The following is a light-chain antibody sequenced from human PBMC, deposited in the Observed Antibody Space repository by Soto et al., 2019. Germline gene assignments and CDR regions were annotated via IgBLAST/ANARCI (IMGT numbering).Light chain of an antibody. Sequence: IVMSQTPDSLDVSPGERATISCKYSQRDLSGSTDKYYLAWYQPRPGQPTPLIIYCAATRESGVPDRFSGSGSGTDFTLTISSRQAEDVAFYYCQQYHYNPGFTFGPGTKVEIK. V-gene: IGKV4-1*01. CDR3: QQYHYNPGFT. CDR2: CAA. CDR1: QRDLSGSTDKYY. J-gene: IGKJ3*01.